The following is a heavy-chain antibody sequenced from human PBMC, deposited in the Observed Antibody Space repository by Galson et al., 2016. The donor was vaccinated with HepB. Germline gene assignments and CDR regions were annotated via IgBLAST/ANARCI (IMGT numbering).Heavy chain of an antibody. CDR3: AASHGDGYKYIYDLDI. J-gene: IGHJ3*02. V-gene: IGHV1-58*01. Sequence: SVKVSCKASGFTFTSSAVQWVRQARGQRLEWIGWIAVGRGNTNYAQKFQERVTITRDMSTSTAYMELSSLRSEDTAVYYCAASHGDGYKYIYDLDIWGQGTMVTVAS. CDR2: IAVGRGNT. CDR1: GFTFTSSA. D-gene: IGHD5-24*01.